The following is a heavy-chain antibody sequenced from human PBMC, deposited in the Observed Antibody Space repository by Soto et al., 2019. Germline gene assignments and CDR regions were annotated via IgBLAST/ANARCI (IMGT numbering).Heavy chain of an antibody. CDR3: APTRYDYGDDAVGY. CDR2: ISGSSSTT. Sequence: GGSLRLSCVASGFTFNKYAMTWVRQAPGKGLEWVSSISGSSSTTYYADSMKGRFTISRDNSKNTVYLHMNSLRTEDTAVYYCAPTRYDYGDDAVGYWGQGTLVTVSS. D-gene: IGHD4-17*01. CDR1: GFTFNKYA. V-gene: IGHV3-23*01. J-gene: IGHJ4*01.